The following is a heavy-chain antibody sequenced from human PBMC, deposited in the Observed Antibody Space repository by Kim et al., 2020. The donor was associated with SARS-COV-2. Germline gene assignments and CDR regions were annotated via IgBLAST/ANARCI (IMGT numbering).Heavy chain of an antibody. CDR1: GFTFSSYS. D-gene: IGHD3-9*01. J-gene: IGHJ6*02. Sequence: GGSLRLSCAASGFTFSSYSMNWVRQAPGKGLEWVSYISSSSSTIYYADSVKGRFTISRDNAKNSLYLQMNSLRDEDTAVYYCAREMPYSYYDILTGYYNVYYYYGMDVWGQGTTVTVSS. V-gene: IGHV3-48*02. CDR3: AREMPYSYYDILTGYYNVYYYYGMDV. CDR2: ISSSSSTI.